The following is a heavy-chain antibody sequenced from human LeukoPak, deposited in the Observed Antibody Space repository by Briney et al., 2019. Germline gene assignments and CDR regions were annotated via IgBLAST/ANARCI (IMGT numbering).Heavy chain of an antibody. CDR1: GGSISSYY. V-gene: IGHV4-59*01. CDR2: IYYSGST. D-gene: IGHD2-2*01. CDR3: ARLTVPLRFDP. Sequence: PSETLSLTCTVSGGSISSYYWSWIRQPPGKGLEWIGYIYYSGSTNYNPSLKSRVTISVDTSKNQLSLKLNSVSAADTAVYYCARLTVPLRFDPWGQGTLVTVSS. J-gene: IGHJ5*02.